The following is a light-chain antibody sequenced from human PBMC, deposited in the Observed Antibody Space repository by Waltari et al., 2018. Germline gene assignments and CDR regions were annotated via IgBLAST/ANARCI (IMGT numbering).Light chain of an antibody. V-gene: IGLV4-69*01. CDR3: RTGGHGTWV. CDR2: NNSVGSH. J-gene: IGLJ3*02. Sequence: QQPEKSPRYLIKNNSVGSHSKRDYIPDRFSCSSSGAEHYLTISNLQSEDDGDYYCRTGGHGTWVFGGGTKLTFL.